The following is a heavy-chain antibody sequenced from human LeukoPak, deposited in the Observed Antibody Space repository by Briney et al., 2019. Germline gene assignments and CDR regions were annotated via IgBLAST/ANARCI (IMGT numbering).Heavy chain of an antibody. V-gene: IGHV4-34*01. CDR3: ARGLRIVVGYYYYGMDV. CDR2: INHSGST. Sequence: KASETLSLTCAVYGGSFSGYYWSWIHQPPGKGLEWIGEINHSGSTNYNPSLKSRVTISVDTSKNQFSLKLSSVTAADTAMYYCARGLRIVVGYYYYGMDVWGKGTTVTVSS. J-gene: IGHJ6*04. D-gene: IGHD2-2*01. CDR1: GGSFSGYY.